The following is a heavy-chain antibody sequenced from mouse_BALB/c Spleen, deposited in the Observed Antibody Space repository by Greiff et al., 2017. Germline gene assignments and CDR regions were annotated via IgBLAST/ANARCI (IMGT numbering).Heavy chain of an antibody. V-gene: IGHV7-3*02. D-gene: IGHD2-14*01. J-gene: IGHJ4*01. CDR1: GFTFTDYY. Sequence: EVQLVESGGGLVQPGGSLRLSCATSGFTFTDYYMSWVRQPPGKALEWLGFIRNKANGYTTEYSASVKGRFTISRDNSQSILYLQMNTLRAEDSATYYCARVNRVYAMDYWGQGTSVTVSS. CDR2: IRNKANGYTT. CDR3: ARVNRVYAMDY.